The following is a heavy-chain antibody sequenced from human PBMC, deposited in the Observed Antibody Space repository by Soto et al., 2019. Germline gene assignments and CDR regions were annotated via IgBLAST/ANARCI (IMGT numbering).Heavy chain of an antibody. Sequence: SETLSLTCTVSGGSISSGGYYWSWIRQHPGKGLEWIGYIYYSGSTYYNPSLKSRVTISVDTSKNQFSLKLSSVTAADTAVYYCARGGYCSGGSCYGISYMDVWGKGTTVTVSS. D-gene: IGHD2-15*01. V-gene: IGHV4-31*03. CDR3: ARGGYCSGGSCYGISYMDV. CDR2: IYYSGST. J-gene: IGHJ6*03. CDR1: GGSISSGGYY.